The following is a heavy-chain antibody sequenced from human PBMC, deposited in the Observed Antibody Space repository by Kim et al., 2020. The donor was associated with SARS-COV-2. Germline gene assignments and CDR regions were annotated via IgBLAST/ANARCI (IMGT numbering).Heavy chain of an antibody. CDR2: INTNTGNP. V-gene: IGHV7-4-1*02. Sequence: ASVKVSCKASGYTFTSYAMNWVRQAPGQGLEWMGWINTNTGNPTYAQGFTGRFVFSLDTSVSTAYLQISSLKAEDTAVYYCARDGPPLDIVVVPAAINFDYWGQGTLVTVSS. J-gene: IGHJ4*02. CDR1: GYTFTSYA. CDR3: ARDGPPLDIVVVPAAINFDY. D-gene: IGHD2-2*02.